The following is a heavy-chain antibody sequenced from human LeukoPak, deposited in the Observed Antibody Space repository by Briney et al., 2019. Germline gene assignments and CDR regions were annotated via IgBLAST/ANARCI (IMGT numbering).Heavy chain of an antibody. CDR1: GGSFSGYY. Sequence: SETLSLTCAVYGGSFSGYYWSWIRQPPGKGLEWIGEINHSGSTNYNPSLKSRVTISVDRSKNQFSLKLSSATAADTAVYYCARAGALCGGDCFTFDYWGQGTLVTVSS. CDR2: INHSGST. D-gene: IGHD2-21*02. J-gene: IGHJ4*02. V-gene: IGHV4-34*01. CDR3: ARAGALCGGDCFTFDY.